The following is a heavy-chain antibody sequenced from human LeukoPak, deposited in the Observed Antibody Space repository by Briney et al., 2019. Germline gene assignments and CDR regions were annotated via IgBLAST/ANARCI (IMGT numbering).Heavy chain of an antibody. D-gene: IGHD7-27*01. CDR3: ARDFAWGSGGAPIDDNWLDP. Sequence: GASVKVSCKATGYIFSNYGISWVRQAPGHGLEWMGWISSGGNTNYAPKFQDRATMTTDTSTSTVYMELRSLRFDDTAVYYCARDFAWGSGGAPIDDNWLDPWGQGTLVTVSS. J-gene: IGHJ5*02. CDR2: ISSGGNT. CDR1: GYIFSNYG. V-gene: IGHV1-18*01.